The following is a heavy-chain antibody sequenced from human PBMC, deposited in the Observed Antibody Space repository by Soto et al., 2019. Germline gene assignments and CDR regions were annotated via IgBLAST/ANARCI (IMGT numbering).Heavy chain of an antibody. CDR2: ISYDGSNK. CDR3: AKDVVVGATTGLGDYYYYYGMDV. CDR1: GFTFSSYG. J-gene: IGHJ6*02. D-gene: IGHD1-26*01. Sequence: LRLSCAASGFTFSSYGMHWVRQAPGKGLEWVAVISYDGSNKYYADSVKGRFTISRDNSKNTLYLQMNSLRAEDTAVYYCAKDVVVGATTGLGDYYYYYGMDVWGQGTTVTVSS. V-gene: IGHV3-30*18.